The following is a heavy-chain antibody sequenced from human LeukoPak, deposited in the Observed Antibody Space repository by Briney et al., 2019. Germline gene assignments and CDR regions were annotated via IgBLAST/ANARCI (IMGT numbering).Heavy chain of an antibody. Sequence: GVSVTVSCKASGYTFTSYGISWVREAPGQGLEWMGWISGYNGNTNYAQKLQGRVTMTTDTSTSTAYMELRSLRSDDTAVYYCARDLSIAVAGQGGYWGQGTLVTVSS. J-gene: IGHJ4*02. CDR1: GYTFTSYG. CDR3: ARDLSIAVAGQGGY. D-gene: IGHD6-19*01. CDR2: ISGYNGNT. V-gene: IGHV1-18*01.